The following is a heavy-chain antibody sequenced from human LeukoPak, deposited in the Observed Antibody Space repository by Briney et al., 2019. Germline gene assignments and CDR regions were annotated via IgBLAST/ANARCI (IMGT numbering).Heavy chain of an antibody. J-gene: IGHJ4*02. CDR3: AKVPDGSGSYSPFDY. CDR1: GFTFSSYG. V-gene: IGHV3-30*18. Sequence: PGRSLRLSCAASGFTFSSYGMHWVRQAPGKGLEWVAVISYDGSNKYYADSVKGRFTISRDNSKNTLYLQMNSLRAEDTAVYYCAKVPDGSGSYSPFDYWGQGTLVTVSS. CDR2: ISYDGSNK. D-gene: IGHD3-10*01.